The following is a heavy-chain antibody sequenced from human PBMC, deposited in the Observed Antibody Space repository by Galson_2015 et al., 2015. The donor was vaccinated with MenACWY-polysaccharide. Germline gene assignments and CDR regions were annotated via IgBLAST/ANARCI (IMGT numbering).Heavy chain of an antibody. V-gene: IGHV3-23*01. CDR2: VSDSGDVT. Sequence: SLRLSCAASGFTFSNYAMSWVRQAPGKGLEWVSAVSDSGDVTFYADSAKGRFTISRDNSKNTLFLQMNSLRAEDTAVYYCTKAGARYCRGSSCYFNWFDPWGQGTLVTVSS. J-gene: IGHJ5*02. CDR3: TKAGARYCRGSSCYFNWFDP. D-gene: IGHD2-15*01. CDR1: GFTFSNYA.